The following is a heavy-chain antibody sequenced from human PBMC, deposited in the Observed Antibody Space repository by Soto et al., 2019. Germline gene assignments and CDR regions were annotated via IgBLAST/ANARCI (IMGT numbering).Heavy chain of an antibody. J-gene: IGHJ4*02. Sequence: SVNVSCKASGGTFSSYSISWVRQAPGQGLEWMGGIIPIFGTANYAQKFQGRVTITADESTSTAYMELSSLRSEDTAVYYCAGSYSSSSSYCFDDWGQGPLVTVSP. CDR1: GGTFSSYS. V-gene: IGHV1-69*13. D-gene: IGHD6-6*01. CDR3: AGSYSSSSSYCFDD. CDR2: IIPIFGTA.